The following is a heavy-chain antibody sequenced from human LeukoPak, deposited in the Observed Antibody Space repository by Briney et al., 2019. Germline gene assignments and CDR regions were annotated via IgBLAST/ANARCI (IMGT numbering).Heavy chain of an antibody. V-gene: IGHV4-39*01. D-gene: IGHD6-19*01. CDR3: ARHASGWYTD. CDR2: IYHRGTT. Sequence: PSETLSLTCAVSGGSISSGDYYWAWIRQPPGKGQQWIGSIYHRGTTYYNPFLKSRLTISGDSSKNQFSLKLSSVTTADTAVYYCARHASGWYTDWGQGTLVTVSS. CDR1: GGSISSGDYY. J-gene: IGHJ1*01.